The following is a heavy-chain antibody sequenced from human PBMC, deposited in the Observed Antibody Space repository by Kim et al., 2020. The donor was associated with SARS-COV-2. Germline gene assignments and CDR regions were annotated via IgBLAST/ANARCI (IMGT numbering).Heavy chain of an antibody. D-gene: IGHD3-10*01. Sequence: RVTISVDTSKNQFSLKLSSVTAADTAVYYCARGRVLWFGELLYSGIGFDVWGQGTTVTVSS. CDR3: ARGRVLWFGELLYSGIGFDV. V-gene: IGHV4-34*01. J-gene: IGHJ6*02.